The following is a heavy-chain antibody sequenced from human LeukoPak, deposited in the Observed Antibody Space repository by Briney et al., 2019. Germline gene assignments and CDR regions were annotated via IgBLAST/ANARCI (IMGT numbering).Heavy chain of an antibody. Sequence: SETLSLTCTVSGGSFSSSTYHGGWIRQPPGKGLAWIGTIFYTGSTYYYNPSLKSRVTISVDTSKNQFSLKLTSVTAADTAVYYCAIYITTAADYWGQGTLVTVSS. D-gene: IGHD6-13*01. CDR3: AIYITTAADY. V-gene: IGHV4-39*01. CDR1: GGSFSSSTYH. J-gene: IGHJ4*02. CDR2: IFYTGSTY.